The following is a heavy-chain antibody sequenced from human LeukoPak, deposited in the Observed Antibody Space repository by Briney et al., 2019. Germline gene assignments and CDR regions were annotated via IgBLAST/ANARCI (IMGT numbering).Heavy chain of an antibody. J-gene: IGHJ6*03. CDR2: VNPKSGNT. Sequence: ASVKVSCKASGYTFTSYDINWVRQATGQGLEWMGWVNPKSGNTVYAQKFQGRVIFTRNTSISTAYMELSSLRSEDTAVYYCARGMIYYYYMDVWGKGTTVTVSS. CDR3: ARGMIYYYYMDV. CDR1: GYTFTSYD. D-gene: IGHD3-16*01. V-gene: IGHV1-8*03.